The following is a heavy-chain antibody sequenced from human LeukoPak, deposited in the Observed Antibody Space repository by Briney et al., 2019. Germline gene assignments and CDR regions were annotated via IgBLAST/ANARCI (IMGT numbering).Heavy chain of an antibody. D-gene: IGHD1-1*01. CDR3: ARGVPSTFYYYYYMDV. J-gene: IGHJ6*03. Sequence: EASVKVSCKASGVTFSSYAISWVREAPGQGLEWMGGIIPIFGTANYAQKFQGRVTITADKSTSTAYMELSSLRAEDTAVYYCARGVPSTFYYYYYMDVWGKGTTVTVSS. CDR2: IIPIFGTA. CDR1: GVTFSSYA. V-gene: IGHV1-69*06.